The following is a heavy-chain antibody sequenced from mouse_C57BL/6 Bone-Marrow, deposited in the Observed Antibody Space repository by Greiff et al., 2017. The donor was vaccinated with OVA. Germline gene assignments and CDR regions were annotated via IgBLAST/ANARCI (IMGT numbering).Heavy chain of an antibody. J-gene: IGHJ4*01. CDR3: ARGGYYFYYYAMDY. Sequence: VQLVESGAELVRPGASVKLSCKASGYTFTDYYINWVKQRPGQGLEWIARIYPGSGNTYYNEKFKGKATLTAEKSSSTAYMQLSSLTSEDSAVYFCARGGYYFYYYAMDYWGQGTSVTVSS. CDR1: GYTFTDYY. V-gene: IGHV1-76*01. D-gene: IGHD2-3*01. CDR2: IYPGSGNT.